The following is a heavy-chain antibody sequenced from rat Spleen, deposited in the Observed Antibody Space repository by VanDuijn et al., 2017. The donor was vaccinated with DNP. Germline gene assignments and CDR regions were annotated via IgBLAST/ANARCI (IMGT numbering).Heavy chain of an antibody. CDR1: GFTFSNYD. V-gene: IGHV5-22*01. J-gene: IGHJ2*01. Sequence: EVQLVESGGGLVQPGRSLKLSCAASGFTFSNYDMAWVRQAPKKGLEWVASISHVGSATYYGDSVKGRVTISRDNAKSTVYLQMNSLRSEDTATYYCTRGPALDYWGQGVVVTVSS. CDR2: ISHVGSAT. CDR3: TRGPALDY.